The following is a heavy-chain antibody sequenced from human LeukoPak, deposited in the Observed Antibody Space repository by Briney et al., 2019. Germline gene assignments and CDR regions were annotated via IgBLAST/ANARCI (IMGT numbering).Heavy chain of an antibody. CDR2: IKPDGSEK. Sequence: GGSLRLSCAASGFTFSSYWMSWARQAPGKGLEWVANIKPDGSEKYYVDSVGGRFTISRDNAKNSLYLQMNSLRAEDTAVYYCRYSSRGGFDYWGQGTLVTVSS. CDR1: GFTFSSYW. J-gene: IGHJ4*02. CDR3: RYSSRGGFDY. V-gene: IGHV3-7*01. D-gene: IGHD6-13*01.